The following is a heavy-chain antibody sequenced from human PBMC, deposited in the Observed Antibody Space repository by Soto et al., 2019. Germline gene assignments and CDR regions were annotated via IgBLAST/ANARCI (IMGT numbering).Heavy chain of an antibody. J-gene: IGHJ6*02. CDR1: GDSVSSNSAA. CDR2: TYYRSKWYN. V-gene: IGHV6-1*01. Sequence: SQTLSLTCAISGDSVSSNSAAWNWIRQSPSRGLEWLGRTYYRSKWYNDYAVSVKSRITINPDTSKNQFSLQLNSVTPEDTAVYYCARDRGTEGSLHYYYGMDVWGQGTTVTVSS. D-gene: IGHD2-15*01. CDR3: ARDRGTEGSLHYYYGMDV.